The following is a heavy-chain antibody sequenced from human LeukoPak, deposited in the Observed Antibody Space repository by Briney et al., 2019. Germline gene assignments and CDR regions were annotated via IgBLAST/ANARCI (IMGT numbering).Heavy chain of an antibody. J-gene: IGHJ4*02. Sequence: SVTVSCKASGGTCSSYAISWVRQPPGQGLEWMGRIIPIFGIANYAEKFQGRVTITADKSTSTAYMELSSLRSEDAAVYYSASFSEKSDYYDSRGPFDYWGQGTLVTVSS. V-gene: IGHV1-69*04. CDR2: IIPIFGIA. D-gene: IGHD3-22*01. CDR1: GGTCSSYA. CDR3: ASFSEKSDYYDSRGPFDY.